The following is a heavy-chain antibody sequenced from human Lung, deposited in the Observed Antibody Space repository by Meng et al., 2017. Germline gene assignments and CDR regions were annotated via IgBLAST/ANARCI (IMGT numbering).Heavy chain of an antibody. J-gene: IGHJ5*02. CDR1: GGSTVSRNW. V-gene: IGHV4-4*02. Sequence: GWLTGLVNPSGTLSLTFAVFGGSTVSRNWGSWVRQSPGKGLEWIGEIYHSGRTNYNPSLESRVTISLDKSQNHFSLKVKSVTAADTAVYYCVRGGQDQAYYDFWSGPFDPWGQGTLVTVSS. CDR3: VRGGQDQAYYDFWSGPFDP. D-gene: IGHD3-3*01. CDR2: IYHSGRT.